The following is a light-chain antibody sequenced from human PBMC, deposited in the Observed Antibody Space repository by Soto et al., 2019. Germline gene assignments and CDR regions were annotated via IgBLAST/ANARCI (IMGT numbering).Light chain of an antibody. Sequence: QSVLTQPASVSGSPGQSITISCTGSSSAFGAYKYVSWYQQHPGKAPKLMIYEVTNRPSGVSNRFSGSKSGNTASLTISGLQAEDEADYYCSSYTTDTIVFGTGTKVTV. CDR1: SSAFGAYKY. CDR3: SSYTTDTIV. CDR2: EVT. J-gene: IGLJ1*01. V-gene: IGLV2-14*01.